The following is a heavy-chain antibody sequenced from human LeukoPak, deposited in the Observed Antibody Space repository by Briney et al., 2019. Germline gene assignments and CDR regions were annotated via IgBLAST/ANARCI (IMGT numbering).Heavy chain of an antibody. Sequence: PSETLSLTCTVSGGSISSYYWSWIRQPPGKGLEWIGYIYYSGSTNYNPSLKSRVTISVDTSKNQFSLKLSSVTAADTAAYYCARGDIVVVPAAGDAFDIWGQGTMVTISS. CDR2: IYYSGST. J-gene: IGHJ3*02. CDR3: ARGDIVVVPAAGDAFDI. D-gene: IGHD2-2*01. V-gene: IGHV4-59*01. CDR1: GGSISSYY.